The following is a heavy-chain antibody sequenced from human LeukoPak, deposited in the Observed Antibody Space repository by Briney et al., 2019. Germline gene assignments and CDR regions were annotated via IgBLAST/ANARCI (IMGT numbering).Heavy chain of an antibody. J-gene: IGHJ4*02. D-gene: IGHD5-12*01. Sequence: PSETLSLTCAVYGGSFSGYYWSWIRQPPGKGLEWIGEINHSGSTNYNPSLKSRVTISVDTSKSQFSLKLSSVTAADTAVYYCARGPQWLRWDYFDYWGQGTLVTVSS. CDR3: ARGPQWLRWDYFDY. V-gene: IGHV4-34*01. CDR2: INHSGST. CDR1: GGSFSGYY.